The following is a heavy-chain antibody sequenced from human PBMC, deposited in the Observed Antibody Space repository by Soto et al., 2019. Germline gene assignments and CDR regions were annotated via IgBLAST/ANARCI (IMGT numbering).Heavy chain of an antibody. Sequence: EVQLLESGGGLVQPGGSLRLSCAASGFTFSSYAMSWVRQAPGKGREWVSSVTSGVSTYYADSVKGRFTISRDNSKYTASLELNSRRAEAMAVYDCATDIFAETTGWFYHWGQGTLVTVSS. D-gene: IGHD1-7*01. V-gene: IGHV3-23*01. CDR1: GFTFSSYA. CDR3: ATDIFAETTGWFYH. J-gene: IGHJ5*02. CDR2: VTSGVST.